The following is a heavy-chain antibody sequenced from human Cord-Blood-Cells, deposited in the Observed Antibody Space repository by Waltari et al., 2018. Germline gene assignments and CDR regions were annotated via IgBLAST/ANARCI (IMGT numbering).Heavy chain of an antibody. CDR2: IIPILGIA. J-gene: IGHJ4*02. CDR1: GGTFSSYA. D-gene: IGHD3-9*01. Sequence: QVQLVQSGAEVKKPGSSVKVSCKASGGTFSSYAISWVRQAPGQGLEWMGRIIPILGIANCAQKFQGRVTITADKSTSTAYMELSSLRSEDTAVYYCARVRTYYDILTGYYYFDYWGQGTLVTVSS. CDR3: ARVRTYYDILTGYYYFDY. V-gene: IGHV1-69*09.